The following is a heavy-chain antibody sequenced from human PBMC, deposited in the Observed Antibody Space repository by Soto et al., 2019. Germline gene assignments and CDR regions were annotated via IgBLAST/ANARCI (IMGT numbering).Heavy chain of an antibody. D-gene: IGHD3-16*01. CDR1: GYTFTSYA. V-gene: IGHV1-3*01. CDR3: ARVIPRSFWSVTAFNWFDP. Sequence: GASVKVSCKASGYTFTSYAMHWVRQAPGQRLEWMGWINAGNGNTKYSQKIKGRVTITRDTSASTAYMEMSSLRSEDTAVYYCARVIPRSFWSVTAFNWFDPWGQGTLVTVSS. CDR2: INAGNGNT. J-gene: IGHJ5*02.